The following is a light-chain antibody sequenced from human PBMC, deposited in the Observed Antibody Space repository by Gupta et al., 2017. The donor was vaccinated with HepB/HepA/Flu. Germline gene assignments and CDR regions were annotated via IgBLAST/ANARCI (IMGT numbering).Light chain of an antibody. Sequence: DIQMTQSPSSVSASVGDRVTITCRASQGIRSWLAWYQQKPGKAPKLLIYAASILQNEVPSRFSGSGSGTDFTLTIRSLQPEDFATYYCQQANTFPPFTFGGGTKVEIK. CDR3: QQANTFPPFT. CDR1: QGIRSW. CDR2: AAS. V-gene: IGKV1-12*01. J-gene: IGKJ4*01.